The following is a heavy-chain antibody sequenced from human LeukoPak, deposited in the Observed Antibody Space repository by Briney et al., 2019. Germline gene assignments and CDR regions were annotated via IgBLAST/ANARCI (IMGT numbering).Heavy chain of an antibody. CDR1: GASISSYY. J-gene: IGHJ4*02. CDR3: AGEFDYYGSGSYWLFDY. V-gene: IGHV4-4*07. Sequence: SETLSLTSTVSGASISSYYWSWIRQPAGKGLEWIGRIYTSGSTNYNPSLKSRVTMSVDTSKNQFSLKLSSVTAADTAVYYCAGEFDYYGSGSYWLFDYWGQGTLVTVSS. D-gene: IGHD3-10*01. CDR2: IYTSGST.